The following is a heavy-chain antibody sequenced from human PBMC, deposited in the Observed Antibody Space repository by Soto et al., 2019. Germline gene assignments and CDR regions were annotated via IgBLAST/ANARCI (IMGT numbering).Heavy chain of an antibody. Sequence: VGSLRLSCAASGFTFSDYYMSWIRQAPGKGLEWISYISSSSNYKNHADSVKGRFTISRDNAKNSLYLQMNSLRAEDTAVYFCARAKGYYDTTGSDYWGQGTLVTVSS. CDR2: ISSSSNYK. J-gene: IGHJ4*02. CDR3: ARAKGYYDTTGSDY. V-gene: IGHV3-11*06. D-gene: IGHD3-22*01. CDR1: GFTFSDYY.